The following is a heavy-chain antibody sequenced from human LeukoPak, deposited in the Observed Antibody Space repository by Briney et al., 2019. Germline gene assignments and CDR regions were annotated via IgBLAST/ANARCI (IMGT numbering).Heavy chain of an antibody. CDR3: ARARAPPRFGSGSAYYFDY. D-gene: IGHD3-10*01. CDR2: INAGNGNT. J-gene: IGHJ4*02. V-gene: IGHV1-3*01. Sequence: ASVKVSCKASGYTFTSYAMHWVRQAPGQRLEWMGWINAGNGNTKYSQKFQGRVTITRDTSASTAYMELSSLRSEDTAVYYCARARAPPRFGSGSAYYFDYWGQGTLVTVSS. CDR1: GYTFTSYA.